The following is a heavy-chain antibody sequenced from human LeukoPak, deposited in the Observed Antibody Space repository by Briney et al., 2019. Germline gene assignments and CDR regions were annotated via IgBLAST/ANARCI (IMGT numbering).Heavy chain of an antibody. V-gene: IGHV4-39*07. J-gene: IGHJ6*03. D-gene: IGHD5-12*01. Sequence: SETLSLTCTVSGGSIRSSSYYWGWIRQPPGKGLEWIGSIYYSGSTCYNASCKSRVTISVDTSKNQFSLQLSSVTAADTAVYYRARVCLDIVATIGRRSGYYYYYYMDVWGKGTTVTVSS. CDR2: IYYSGST. CDR1: GGSIRSSSYY. CDR3: ARVCLDIVATIGRRSGYYYYYYMDV.